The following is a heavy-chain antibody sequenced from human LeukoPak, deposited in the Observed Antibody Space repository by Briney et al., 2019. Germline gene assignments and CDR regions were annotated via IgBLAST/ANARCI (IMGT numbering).Heavy chain of an antibody. CDR3: AKVTGGDMITYGGLDY. V-gene: IGHV3-23*01. D-gene: IGHD3-16*01. CDR2: IIGSGDTT. CDR1: GFTFSSYA. J-gene: IGHJ4*02. Sequence: AGGSLRLSCAASGFTFSSYAMSWVRQAPGKGLEWVSAIIGSGDTTYYADSVKGRLTISRDNSKNTLYLQMNSLRAEDTAVYYCAKVTGGDMITYGGLDYWGQGTLVTVPS.